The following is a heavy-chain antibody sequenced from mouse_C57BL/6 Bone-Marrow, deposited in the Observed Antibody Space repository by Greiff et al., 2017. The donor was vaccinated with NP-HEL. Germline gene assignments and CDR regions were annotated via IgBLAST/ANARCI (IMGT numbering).Heavy chain of an antibody. CDR3: ALTGTDY. Sequence: QVQLQQPGAELVKPGASVKLSCKASGYTFTSSWLHWVKRGPGQGLEWIGMILPNSGSTNYNEKFKSKATLTVDKSASTAYMQLSSLTSEDSAVYYCALTGTDYWGQGTTLTVSS. D-gene: IGHD4-1*01. V-gene: IGHV1-64*01. J-gene: IGHJ2*01. CDR1: GYTFTSSW. CDR2: ILPNSGST.